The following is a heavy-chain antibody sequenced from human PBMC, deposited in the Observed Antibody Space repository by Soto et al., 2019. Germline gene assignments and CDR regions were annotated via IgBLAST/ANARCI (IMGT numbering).Heavy chain of an antibody. CDR3: PSDRYGDPLWVKDDFED. CDR2: ISDSGNNT. Sequence: PGGYLRHSSADSGFTFRSHAMRWVRQAPGEGLEWDSTISDSGNNTYSVDSVKGRFTISRDNPKNTLYLQMNSLRAEDTDVYYCPSDRYGDPLWVKDDFEDWDQGTLVTVAS. D-gene: IGHD4-17*01. V-gene: IGHV3-23*01. CDR1: GFTFRSHA. J-gene: IGHJ4*02.